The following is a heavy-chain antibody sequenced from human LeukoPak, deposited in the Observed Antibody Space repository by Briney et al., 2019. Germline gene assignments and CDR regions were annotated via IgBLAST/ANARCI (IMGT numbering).Heavy chain of an antibody. J-gene: IGHJ3*01. CDR1: GYTFSDYY. V-gene: IGHV1-69-2*01. D-gene: IGHD3-10*01. CDR2: VDPEDAKA. CDR3: ATSGRSSLAFDV. Sequence: GASVKVSCKSSGYTFSDYYIHWVRQAPGGGLQWLGRVDPEDAKAVYSENLQGRVTITADSFSDSTYMLLSSLTSEDTAFYYCATSGRSSLAFDVWGQGTVVTVSS.